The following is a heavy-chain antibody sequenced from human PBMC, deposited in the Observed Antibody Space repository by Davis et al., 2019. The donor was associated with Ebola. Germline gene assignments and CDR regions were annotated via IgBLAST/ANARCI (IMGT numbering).Heavy chain of an antibody. Sequence: GGSLRLSCAASGFTFSSYWMSWVRQAPGKGLEWVANIKQDGSEKYYVDSVKSRFTISRDNAKNSLYLQMNSLRAEDTAVYYCASAGYSSSWYPFWEYYFDYWGQGTLVTVSS. J-gene: IGHJ4*02. D-gene: IGHD6-13*01. CDR1: GFTFSSYW. CDR2: IKQDGSEK. CDR3: ASAGYSSSWYPFWEYYFDY. V-gene: IGHV3-7*03.